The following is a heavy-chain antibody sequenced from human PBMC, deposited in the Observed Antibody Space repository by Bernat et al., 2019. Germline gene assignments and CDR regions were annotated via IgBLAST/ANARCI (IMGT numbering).Heavy chain of an antibody. CDR3: AKDWDLGGSPEDFQH. Sequence: EVQLLESGGGLVQPGGSLRLSCAASGFTFSSYAMSWVRQAPGKGLEWVSAISGSGGSTYYADSVKGRFTISRDNSKNTLYLHMNSLRAEDTAVYYGAKDWDLGGSPEDFQHWGQGTLVTVSS. V-gene: IGHV3-23*01. CDR2: ISGSGGST. D-gene: IGHD1-26*01. CDR1: GFTFSSYA. J-gene: IGHJ1*01.